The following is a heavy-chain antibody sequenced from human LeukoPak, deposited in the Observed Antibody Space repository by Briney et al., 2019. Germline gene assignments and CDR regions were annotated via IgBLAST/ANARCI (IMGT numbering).Heavy chain of an antibody. J-gene: IGHJ4*02. CDR3: AKSGGYGLIDY. CDR1: GGSISSSSYY. CDR2: IYHSGST. D-gene: IGHD1-26*01. V-gene: IGHV4-39*01. Sequence: SETLSLTCTVSGGSISSSSYYWGWIRQPPGKGLEWIGSIYHSGSTYYNPSLKSRVTISVDTSKNQFSLKLSSVTAADTAMYYCAKSGGYGLIDYWGQGTRVTVSS.